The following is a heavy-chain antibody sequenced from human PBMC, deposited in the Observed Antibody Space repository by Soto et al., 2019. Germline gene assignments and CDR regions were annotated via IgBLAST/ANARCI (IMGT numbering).Heavy chain of an antibody. CDR3: ARHPGHYYDSSGYYYPPDAFDI. D-gene: IGHD3-22*01. Sequence: QVQLQESGPGRVKPSETLSLTCTVSGGSISSYYWSWIRQPPGKGLEWIGYIYYSGSTNYNPSLKRRVTISVDTSKNQFSLKLSSVTAADTAVYYCARHPGHYYDSSGYYYPPDAFDIWGQGTMVTVSS. CDR2: IYYSGST. J-gene: IGHJ3*02. CDR1: GGSISSYY. V-gene: IGHV4-59*08.